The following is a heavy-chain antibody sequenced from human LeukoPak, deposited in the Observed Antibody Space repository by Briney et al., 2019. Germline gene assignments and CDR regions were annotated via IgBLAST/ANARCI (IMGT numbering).Heavy chain of an antibody. D-gene: IGHD2-15*01. J-gene: IGHJ2*01. CDR2: IYYSGST. CDR1: GFTFSRSS. V-gene: IGHV4-59*05. Sequence: PGGSLRLSCAASGFTFSRSSMNWVRQAPGKGLEWIGSIYYSGSTYYNPSLKSRVTISVDTSKNQFSLKLSSVTAADTAVYYCARKVVFDLWGRGTLVTVSS. CDR3: ARKVVFDL.